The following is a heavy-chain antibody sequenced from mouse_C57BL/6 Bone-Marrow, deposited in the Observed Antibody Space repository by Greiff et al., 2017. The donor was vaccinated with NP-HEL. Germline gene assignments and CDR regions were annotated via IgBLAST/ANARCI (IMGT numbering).Heavy chain of an antibody. D-gene: IGHD3-2*02. J-gene: IGHJ2*01. CDR2: IGPNSGGT. CDR3: ARSRDSSDYFDY. Sequence: QVQLQQSGAELVKPGASVKLSCKASGYTFPSYWMHWVKQRPGRGLEWIGRIGPNSGGTKYNEKFKSKATLTVDKPSSTAYMQLSSLTSEDSAVYYCARSRDSSDYFDYWGQGTTLTVSS. CDR1: GYTFPSYW. V-gene: IGHV1-72*01.